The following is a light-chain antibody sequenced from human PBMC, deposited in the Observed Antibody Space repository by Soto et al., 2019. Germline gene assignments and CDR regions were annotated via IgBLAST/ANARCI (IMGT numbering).Light chain of an antibody. CDR1: PSVTNY. CDR3: QQSNIWPPVT. Sequence: VLTQSPATLSLSPGESATLSCRARPSVTNYLAWYQQKTGQAPRLIIYGAFNRATGIPARFSGSGSGTDFTLTISSLEPEDFAVYYCQQSNIWPPVTFGQGTRLEIK. V-gene: IGKV3-11*01. J-gene: IGKJ5*01. CDR2: GAF.